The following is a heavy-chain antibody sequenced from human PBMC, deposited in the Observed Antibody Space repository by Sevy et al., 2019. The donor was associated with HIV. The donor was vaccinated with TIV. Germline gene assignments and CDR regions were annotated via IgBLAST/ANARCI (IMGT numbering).Heavy chain of an antibody. V-gene: IGHV3-30*18. J-gene: IGHJ4*02. CDR3: AKGPHGEPYFDY. Sequence: GGSLRLSCAASGFTFSSYGMHWVRQAPGKGLEWVAVISYDGSNKYYADSVKGRFTISRDNSKNTLYLQMNSLRAEDTAVYYCAKGPHGEPYFDYWGQGTLVTVSS. D-gene: IGHD4-17*01. CDR2: ISYDGSNK. CDR1: GFTFSSYG.